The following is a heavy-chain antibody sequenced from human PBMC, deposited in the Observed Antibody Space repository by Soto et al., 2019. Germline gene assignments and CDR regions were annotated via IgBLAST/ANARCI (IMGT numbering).Heavy chain of an antibody. CDR1: GDSVSSNSAA. CDR2: TYYRSKWYN. D-gene: IGHD3-9*01. V-gene: IGHV6-1*01. CDR3: ARDILGRSFSTYYYYYGMDV. Sequence: SQTLSLTCAISGDSVSSNSAAWNWIRQSPSRGLEWLGRTYYRSKWYNDYAVSVKSRITINPDTSKNQFSLQLNSVTPEDTAVYYCARDILGRSFSTYYYYYGMDVWGQGTTVTVSS. J-gene: IGHJ6*02.